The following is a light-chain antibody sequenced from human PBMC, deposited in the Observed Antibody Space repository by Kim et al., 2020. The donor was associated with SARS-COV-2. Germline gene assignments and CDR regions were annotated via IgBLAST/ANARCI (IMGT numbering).Light chain of an antibody. V-gene: IGKV3-20*01. CDR2: GAS. Sequence: SPGERATLSCRDSQSVSSNYLAWYQQKPDQAPRLIIYGASNRATGIPDRFSGSGSGTDFTLSISRLEPEDFAVYYCQQYGRAPGLTFGGGTKLEI. CDR1: QSVSSNY. J-gene: IGKJ4*01. CDR3: QQYGRAPGLT.